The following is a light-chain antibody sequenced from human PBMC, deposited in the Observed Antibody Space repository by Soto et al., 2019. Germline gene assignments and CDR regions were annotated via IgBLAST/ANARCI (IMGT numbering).Light chain of an antibody. CDR3: QQYGSSFKT. V-gene: IGKV3-20*01. Sequence: EIVLTQSPGTLSLSPGERASVSCRASQSVSSSHLAWYQQKPGQAPRLLIYGGTNRATGIPDRFSGSGSGTDFTLTISRLEPEDFAVYYCQQYGSSFKTFGQGTKVEIK. J-gene: IGKJ1*01. CDR2: GGT. CDR1: QSVSSSH.